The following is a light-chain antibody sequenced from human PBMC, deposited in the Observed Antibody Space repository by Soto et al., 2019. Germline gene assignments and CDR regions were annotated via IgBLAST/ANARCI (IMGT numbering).Light chain of an antibody. V-gene: IGKV3-15*01. Sequence: EVMMPQSPATLSVSPGERATLSCRASESVSSNLAWYQQKPGQAPRLLIYGASTRATGIPARFSGSGSGTEFTLTISSLQSADFAVYYCHQYNNWPPWTFGQGTKVEIK. CDR2: GAS. CDR3: HQYNNWPPWT. J-gene: IGKJ1*01. CDR1: ESVSSN.